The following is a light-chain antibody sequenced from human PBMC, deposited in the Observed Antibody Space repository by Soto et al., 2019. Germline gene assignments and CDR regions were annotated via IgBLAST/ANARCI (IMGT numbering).Light chain of an antibody. V-gene: IGKV3-11*01. CDR3: QQHNNWPT. J-gene: IGKJ5*01. CDR2: DAS. CDR1: ESVRTS. Sequence: ETVLTKSQGTLSLSPGARATLSCRASESVRTSLAWYQQKPGQAPRLLIYDASKRATGIPARFSGSGSGADFTLTISSLEPEDFAVYYCQQHNNWPTFGQGTRLEVK.